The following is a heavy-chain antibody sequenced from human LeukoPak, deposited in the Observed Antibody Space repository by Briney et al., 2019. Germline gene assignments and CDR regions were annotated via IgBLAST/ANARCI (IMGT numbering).Heavy chain of an antibody. CDR1: GGSISSYY. CDR3: ARAGYSSGWRQFDY. CDR2: IYYSGST. D-gene: IGHD6-19*01. Sequence: SETLSLTCTVSGGSISSYYWSWIRQPPGKGPEWIGYIYYSGSTNYNPSLKSRVTISVDTSKNQFSLKLSSVTAADTAVYYCARAGYSSGWRQFDYWGQGTLVTVSS. J-gene: IGHJ4*02. V-gene: IGHV4-59*01.